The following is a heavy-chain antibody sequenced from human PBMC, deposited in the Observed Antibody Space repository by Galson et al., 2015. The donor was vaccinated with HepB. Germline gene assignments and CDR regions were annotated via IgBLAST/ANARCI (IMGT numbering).Heavy chain of an antibody. CDR2: IIPIFGTA. Sequence: SVKVSCKASGGTFSSYAISWVRQAPGQGLEWMGGIIPIFGTANYAQKFQGRVTITADKSTSTAYMELSSLRSEDTAVYYCARGNILTGYPPTPPNYGMDVWGQGTTVTVSS. D-gene: IGHD3-9*01. CDR3: ARGNILTGYPPTPPNYGMDV. V-gene: IGHV1-69*06. J-gene: IGHJ6*02. CDR1: GGTFSSYA.